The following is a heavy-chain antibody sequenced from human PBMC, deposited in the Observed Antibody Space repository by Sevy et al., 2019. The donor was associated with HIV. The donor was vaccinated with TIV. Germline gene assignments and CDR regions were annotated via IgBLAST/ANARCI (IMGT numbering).Heavy chain of an antibody. CDR1: GGSISTYY. Sequence: GSLRLSCTVSGGSISTYYWSWIRQPPGKGPEWIGHIYYSGNTNYNPSLKSRVTISLDTSKNQFSLNLNSVTAADTAVYYCARAPAGGWAVWGQGTLVTVSS. J-gene: IGHJ4*02. CDR2: IYYSGNT. V-gene: IGHV4-59*01. D-gene: IGHD6-19*01. CDR3: ARAPAGGWAV.